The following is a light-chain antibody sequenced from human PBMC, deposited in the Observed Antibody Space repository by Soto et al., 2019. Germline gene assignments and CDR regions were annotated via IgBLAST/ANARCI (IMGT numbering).Light chain of an antibody. J-gene: IGKJ2*01. CDR3: QQYNDWPRT. Sequence: EKVMTQSPATLSVSPGETATLSCRASQGVSTNLAWYQQRPGQAPKFLIYDASTRATGIPARFSGSGSGTEFALTISSLQSEDFGVYYCQQYNDWPRTFGQGTKLEIK. V-gene: IGKV3-15*01. CDR2: DAS. CDR1: QGVSTN.